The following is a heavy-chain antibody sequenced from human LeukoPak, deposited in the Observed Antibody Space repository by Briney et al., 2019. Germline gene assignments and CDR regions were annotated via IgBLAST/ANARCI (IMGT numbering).Heavy chain of an antibody. V-gene: IGHV1-18*03. Sequence: ASVKVSCKASGYTFTSYGISWVRQAPGQGLEWMGWISAYNGNTNYAQKLQGRVTMTTDTSTSTAYMELRSLRSDDMAVYYCARDTNYDFWSGYYPPYYFDYWGQGTLVTVSS. CDR3: ARDTNYDFWSGYYPPYYFDY. J-gene: IGHJ4*02. CDR1: GYTFTSYG. CDR2: ISAYNGNT. D-gene: IGHD3-3*01.